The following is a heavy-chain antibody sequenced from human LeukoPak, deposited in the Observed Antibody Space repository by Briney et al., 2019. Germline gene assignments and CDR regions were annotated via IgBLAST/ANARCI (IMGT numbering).Heavy chain of an antibody. CDR3: ARGHGGSYY. CDR2: INHSGST. D-gene: IGHD1-26*01. Sequence: SETLSLTCAVYGGSFSGYYRSWIRQPPGKGLEWIGEINHSGSTNYNPSLKSRVTISVDTSKNQFSLKLSSVTAADTAVYYCARGHGGSYYWGQGTLVTVSS. V-gene: IGHV4-34*01. J-gene: IGHJ4*02. CDR1: GGSFSGYY.